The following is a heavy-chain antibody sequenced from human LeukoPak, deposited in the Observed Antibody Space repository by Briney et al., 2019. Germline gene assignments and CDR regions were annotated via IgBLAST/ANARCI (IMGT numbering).Heavy chain of an antibody. CDR1: GGSFSGFH. D-gene: IGHD3-22*01. CDR3: ARGRQEITMIVVIMTSVSYYLDV. Sequence: SETLSLTCAVYGGSFSGFHWTWIRQPPGKGLEWIGEVNPSGSTYYNPSLKRRLTISVDTSKNQFSLKLSSVTAADTAVYYCARGRQEITMIVVIMTSVSYYLDVWGKGTTVTVS. CDR2: VNPSGST. J-gene: IGHJ6*03. V-gene: IGHV4-34*01.